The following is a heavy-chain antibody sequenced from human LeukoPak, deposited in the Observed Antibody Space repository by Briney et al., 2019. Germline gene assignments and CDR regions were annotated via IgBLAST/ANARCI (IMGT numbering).Heavy chain of an antibody. V-gene: IGHV4-34*01. CDR2: INHSGST. Sequence: PSETLSLTCAVYGGSFSGYYWSWVRQPPGKGLEWIGEINHSGSTNYNPSLKSRLTISVDTSKNQFSLKLSSVTAADTAVYYCARVNSYYYGMDVWGQGTTVAVSS. J-gene: IGHJ6*02. CDR1: GGSFSGYY. CDR3: ARVNSYYYGMDV.